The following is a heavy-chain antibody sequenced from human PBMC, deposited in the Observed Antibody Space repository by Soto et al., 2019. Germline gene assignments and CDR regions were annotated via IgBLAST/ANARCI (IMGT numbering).Heavy chain of an antibody. Sequence: QVQLQESGPGLVKPSQTLSLTCTVSGGSISSGDYYWSWIRQPPGKGLEWIGYIYYSGSTYYNPSLKSRVTISVDTSKNQFSLKLSSVTAADTAVYYCARDKANIAARSYYYYGMDVWGQGTTVTVSS. CDR1: GGSISSGDYY. D-gene: IGHD6-6*01. CDR3: ARDKANIAARSYYYYGMDV. V-gene: IGHV4-30-4*01. J-gene: IGHJ6*02. CDR2: IYYSGST.